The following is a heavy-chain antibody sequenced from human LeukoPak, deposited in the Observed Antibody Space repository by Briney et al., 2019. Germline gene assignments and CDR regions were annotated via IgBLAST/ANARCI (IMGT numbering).Heavy chain of an antibody. CDR2: FSRGGDTT. CDR1: GFTYNSFV. J-gene: IGHJ4*02. Sequence: PGGSLRLSCAASGFTYNSFVMSWVRQAPGKELEWVSLFSRGGDTTYYADSVKGRFTVSRNNTKNTLFLQMTSLRAEDTALYYCAKTSRAYSNYDSPYDYWGQGTLVTVSS. D-gene: IGHD4-11*01. CDR3: AKTSRAYSNYDSPYDY. V-gene: IGHV3-23*01.